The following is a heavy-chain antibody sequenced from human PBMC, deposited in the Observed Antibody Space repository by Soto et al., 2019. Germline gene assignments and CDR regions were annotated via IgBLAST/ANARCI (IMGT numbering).Heavy chain of an antibody. V-gene: IGHV4-39*01. Sequence: PSETLSLTCTVSGGSIGSSSYYWGWIRQSPGKGLEWIGNIYYSGNTFYNPSLQSRVAISVDTSKNQFYLHLSSVTAADTAIFYCASIAAPGTTHFDFWGQGTPVTVSS. J-gene: IGHJ4*02. D-gene: IGHD6-13*01. CDR3: ASIAAPGTTHFDF. CDR1: GGSIGSSSYY. CDR2: IYYSGNT.